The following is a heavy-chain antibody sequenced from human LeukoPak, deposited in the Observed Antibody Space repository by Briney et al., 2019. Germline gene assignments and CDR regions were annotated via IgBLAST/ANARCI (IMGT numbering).Heavy chain of an antibody. CDR1: GFTFSSYA. CDR3: ARDFFHSSESRPFDY. Sequence: PGGSLRLSCAASGFTFSSYAMSWVRQAPGKGLEWVSSIFSRSESILYADSVKGRFTISRDNAKNLLYMQMGSLRVEDTAVYYCARDFFHSSESRPFDYWGQGTLVTVSS. J-gene: IGHJ4*02. V-gene: IGHV3-21*06. D-gene: IGHD3-22*01. CDR2: IFSRSESI.